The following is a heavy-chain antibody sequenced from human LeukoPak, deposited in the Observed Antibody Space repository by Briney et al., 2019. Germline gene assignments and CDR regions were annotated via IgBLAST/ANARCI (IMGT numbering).Heavy chain of an antibody. D-gene: IGHD1-26*01. CDR1: GGSISSYY. Sequence: SETLSLTCTVSGGSISSYYWSWIRQPPGKGLEWIGYIYYSGSTNYNPSLKSRVTISGDTSNKQFSLKLSSVTAADTAVYYCASLGDSGSYSAYFDYWGQGTLVTVSS. CDR2: IYYSGST. J-gene: IGHJ4*02. CDR3: ASLGDSGSYSAYFDY. V-gene: IGHV4-59*01.